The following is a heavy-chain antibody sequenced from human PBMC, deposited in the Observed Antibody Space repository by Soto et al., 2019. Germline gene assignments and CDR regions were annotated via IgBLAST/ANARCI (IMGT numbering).Heavy chain of an antibody. V-gene: IGHV3-48*01. Sequence: GGSLRLSCAASGFTFSSYSMNWVRQAPGKGLEWVSYISSSSSTIYYADSVKGRFTISRDNAKNSLYLQMNSLRAEDTAVYYCARASYGLYFDYWGQGTLVTVSS. J-gene: IGHJ4*02. CDR2: ISSSSSTI. CDR3: ARASYGLYFDY. CDR1: GFTFSSYS. D-gene: IGHD2-21*01.